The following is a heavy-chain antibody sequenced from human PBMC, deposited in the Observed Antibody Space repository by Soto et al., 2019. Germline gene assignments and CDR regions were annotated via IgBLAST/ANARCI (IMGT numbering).Heavy chain of an antibody. CDR2: ISSDGSNK. Sequence: QVQLVESGGGVVQPGRSLRLSCAASGVTFSSYGMHWVRQAPGKGLGWVAVISSDGSNKYYAYSVKGRFTISRDNSKNTLFLQMNSLRPEDTAVYYCVGGYYFGDYWGQGTLVTVSS. D-gene: IGHD3-22*01. CDR3: VGGYYFGDY. CDR1: GVTFSSYG. V-gene: IGHV3-30*03. J-gene: IGHJ4*02.